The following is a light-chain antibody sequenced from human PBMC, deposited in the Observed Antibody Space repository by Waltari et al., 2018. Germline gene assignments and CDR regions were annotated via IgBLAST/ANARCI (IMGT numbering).Light chain of an antibody. Sequence: QSALTQPRSVSASPGQSVTLSCTGANSDVGGYDYFSWYQQPPGKAPKLPIYDVRRRPSGVPYRFSGSKSGNTASLTISGLQPEDEATYYCCSYAGAYTRVFGGGTQLTVL. V-gene: IGLV2-11*01. CDR1: NSDVGGYDY. CDR2: DVR. CDR3: CSYAGAYTRV. J-gene: IGLJ3*02.